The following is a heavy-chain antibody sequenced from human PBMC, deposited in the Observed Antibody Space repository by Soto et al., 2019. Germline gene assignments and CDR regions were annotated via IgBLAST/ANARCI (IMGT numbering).Heavy chain of an antibody. CDR3: VKDRWVDY. CDR2: ISGSGGST. J-gene: IGHJ4*02. Sequence: GGSLRLSCAASGFTFSSYAMSWVRQAPGKGLEWVSAISGSGGSTYYADSVKGRFTISRDNSKNTLYLQMSSLTTEDTAVYYCVKDRWVDYWGQGTLVTVSS. CDR1: GFTFSSYA. V-gene: IGHV3-23*01. D-gene: IGHD6-13*01.